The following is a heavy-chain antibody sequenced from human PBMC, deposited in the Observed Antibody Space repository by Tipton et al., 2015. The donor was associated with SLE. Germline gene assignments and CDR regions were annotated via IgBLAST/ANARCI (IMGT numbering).Heavy chain of an antibody. D-gene: IGHD3-22*01. CDR3: ARDSSGYSIFFDY. CDR2: INHSGST. J-gene: IGHJ4*02. CDR1: GGSFSGYY. Sequence: TLSLTCALYGGSFSGYYWSWIRQPPGKGLEWIGEINHSGSTNYNPSLKSRVTISLDTSKNQFSLKLSSVTAADTAVYYCARDSSGYSIFFDYWGQGTLVTVSS. V-gene: IGHV4-34*01.